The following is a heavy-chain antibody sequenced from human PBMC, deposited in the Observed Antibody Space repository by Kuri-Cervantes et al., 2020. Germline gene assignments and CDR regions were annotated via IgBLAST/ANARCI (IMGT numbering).Heavy chain of an antibody. J-gene: IGHJ4*02. CDR1: GFTFSNYW. D-gene: IGHD2-15*01. V-gene: IGHV3-7*03. CDR3: AREGDIVVVVAALDY. Sequence: GGSLRLSCAASGFTFSNYWMSWIRQAPGKGLEWVANIKQDGSEKYYVDSVKGRFTISRDNAKNSLYLQMNSLRAEDTALYYCAREGDIVVVVAALDYWGQGTLVTVSS. CDR2: IKQDGSEK.